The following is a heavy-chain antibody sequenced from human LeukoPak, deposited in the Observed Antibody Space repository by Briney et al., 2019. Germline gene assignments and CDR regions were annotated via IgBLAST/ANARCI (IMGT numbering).Heavy chain of an antibody. Sequence: PSETLSLTCAVYGGSFSGYYWSWIRQPPGKGLEWIGEINHSGSTNYNPSLKSRVTTSVDTSKNQFSLKLSSVTAADTAVYYCARGNRIAVAGTFDYWGQGTLVTVSS. V-gene: IGHV4-34*01. J-gene: IGHJ4*02. CDR1: GGSFSGYY. D-gene: IGHD6-19*01. CDR2: INHSGST. CDR3: ARGNRIAVAGTFDY.